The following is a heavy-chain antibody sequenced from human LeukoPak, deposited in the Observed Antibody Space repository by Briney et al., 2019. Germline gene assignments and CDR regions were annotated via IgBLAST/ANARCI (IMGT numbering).Heavy chain of an antibody. CDR1: SYTFTRYG. CDR2: ISAYNGNT. Sequence: ASVKVSCKASSYTFTRYGISWVRQAPGQGLEWMGWISAYNGNTNYAQKLQGRVTMTTDTSTSTAYMELRSLRSDDTAVYYCARETYYSSGNVYNRIGYWGQGTLVTVSS. D-gene: IGHD3-10*01. J-gene: IGHJ4*02. CDR3: ARETYYSSGNVYNRIGY. V-gene: IGHV1-18*01.